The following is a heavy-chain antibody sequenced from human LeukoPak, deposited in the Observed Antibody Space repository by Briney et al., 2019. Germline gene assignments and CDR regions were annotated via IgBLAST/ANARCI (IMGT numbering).Heavy chain of an antibody. Sequence: GGSLSLFCGGSGFIFSTCGMSGVREARGEGREWVSSISGSGRTTYYADSVKGRFTISRDNSKNTLLLQMNSLRAEDTALYYCAKDVGLVTARFSSFDYWGQGTLVTVSS. CDR2: ISGSGRTT. D-gene: IGHD2-21*02. J-gene: IGHJ4*02. CDR3: AKDVGLVTARFSSFDY. V-gene: IGHV3-23*01. CDR1: GFIFSTCG.